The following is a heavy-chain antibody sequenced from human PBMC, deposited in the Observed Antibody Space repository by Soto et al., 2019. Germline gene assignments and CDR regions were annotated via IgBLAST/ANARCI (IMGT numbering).Heavy chain of an antibody. CDR2: INPICGTA. J-gene: IGHJ4*02. V-gene: IGHV1-69*13. Sequence: ASVKVSCKASGYIFTDYYMHWVRQAPGQGLEWMGRINPICGTANYAQKFQGRVTITADESTSTAYMELSSLRSEDTAVYYCARDITDGYNLAQVGYWGQGTLVTVSS. CDR1: GYIFTDYY. D-gene: IGHD5-12*01. CDR3: ARDITDGYNLAQVGY.